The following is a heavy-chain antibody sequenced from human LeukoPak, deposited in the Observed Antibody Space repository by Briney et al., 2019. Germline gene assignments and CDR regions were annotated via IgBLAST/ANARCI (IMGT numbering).Heavy chain of an antibody. J-gene: IGHJ3*02. Sequence: GGSLRLSCAASGFTFAIHAMTWVRQAPGKGLEWVSGIGYTGDCTFYADSVKGRFTVSRDSSKNTLFLHMNSLRAEDTALYYCAKSPTVDAAFDIWGQGTMVAVSS. CDR1: GFTFAIHA. CDR2: IGYTGDCT. D-gene: IGHD4-17*01. CDR3: AKSPTVDAAFDI. V-gene: IGHV3-23*01.